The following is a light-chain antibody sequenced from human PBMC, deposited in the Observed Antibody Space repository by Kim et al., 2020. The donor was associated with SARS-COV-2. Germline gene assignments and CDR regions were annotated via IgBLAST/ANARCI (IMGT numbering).Light chain of an antibody. CDR3: QQYGSSPYS. CDR1: QSVGSSL. V-gene: IGKV3-20*01. Sequence: EIVLTQSPGTLSLSPGERATLSCRASQSVGSSLLAWYQQKPGQAPRLLIYEAFYRVAGIPDRFSGSGSGTDFTLTISRPEPEDFAMYYCQQYGSSPYSFGQGTKLEI. CDR2: EAF. J-gene: IGKJ2*03.